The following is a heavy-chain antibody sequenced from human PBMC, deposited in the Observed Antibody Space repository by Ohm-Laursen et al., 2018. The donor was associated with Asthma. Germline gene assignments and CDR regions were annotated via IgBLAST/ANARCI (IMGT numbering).Heavy chain of an antibody. J-gene: IGHJ4*02. CDR2: IDWDDDK. CDR3: ARIRKGRYSLYYFDY. V-gene: IGHV2-70*04. CDR1: GFSLSTSGMR. D-gene: IGHD1-26*01. Sequence: TQTLTLTSTFSGFSLSTSGMRVSWIRQPPGKALEWLARIDWDDDKFYSTSLKTRLTISKDTSKNQVVLTMTNMDPVDTATYYCARIRKGRYSLYYFDYWGQGTLVTVSS.